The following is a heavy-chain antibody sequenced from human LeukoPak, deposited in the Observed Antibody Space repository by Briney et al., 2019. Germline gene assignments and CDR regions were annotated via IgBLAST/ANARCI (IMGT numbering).Heavy chain of an antibody. D-gene: IGHD6-13*01. CDR3: ASPTRYSSSWFLLY. Sequence: EASVKVSCKASGGTFSSYAISWVRQAPGQGLEWMGEIIPIFGTANYAQKFQGRVTITTDESTSTAYMELSSLRSEDTAVYYCASPTRYSSSWFLLYWGQGTLVTVSS. V-gene: IGHV1-69*05. J-gene: IGHJ4*02. CDR2: IIPIFGTA. CDR1: GGTFSSYA.